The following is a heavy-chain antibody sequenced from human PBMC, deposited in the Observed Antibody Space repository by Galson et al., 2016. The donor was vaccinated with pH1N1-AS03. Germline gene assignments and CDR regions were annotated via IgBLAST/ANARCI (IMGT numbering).Heavy chain of an antibody. J-gene: IGHJ3*01. CDR3: ARGGVMVPKNLGAFDS. V-gene: IGHV4-31*03. CDR1: GDSISSGFYY. Sequence: LTCTVSGDSISSGFYYWSWFRHHPGKGLEWIGYIFYSGGTYYNPSLKSRSATSLDTSKNQFSLKLNSVTAADTAVYFCARGGVMVPKNLGAFDSWGPGNKVTVSS. D-gene: IGHD4/OR15-4a*01. CDR2: IFYSGGT.